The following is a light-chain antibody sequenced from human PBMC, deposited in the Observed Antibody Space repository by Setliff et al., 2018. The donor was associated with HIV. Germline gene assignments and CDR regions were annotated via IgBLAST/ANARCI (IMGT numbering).Light chain of an antibody. CDR1: SSDVGNYNL. Sequence: QSVLTQPASVSGSPGQPITISCTGTSSDVGNYNLVSWYQHYPGKAPKLIIYEVDKRPSGVSSRFSGSKSGNAASLTISGLQAEDEADYHCCSYAGESTFVFGGGTK. J-gene: IGLJ2*01. V-gene: IGLV2-23*02. CDR3: CSYAGESTFV. CDR2: EVD.